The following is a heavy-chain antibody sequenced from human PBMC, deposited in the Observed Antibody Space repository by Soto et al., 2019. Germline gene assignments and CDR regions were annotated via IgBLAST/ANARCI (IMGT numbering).Heavy chain of an antibody. Sequence: SETLCVTWTVAGGTIVGYYWRCILKPQGKGLEWIGYIYYSGSTNYNPSLKSRVTISVDTSKNQFSLKLSSVTAADTAVYYCASSITIFGAVRAVFDYWGQGTLVTVSS. J-gene: IGHJ4*02. CDR2: IYYSGST. D-gene: IGHD3-3*01. CDR3: ASSITIFGAVRAVFDY. V-gene: IGHV4-59*01. CDR1: GGTIVGYY.